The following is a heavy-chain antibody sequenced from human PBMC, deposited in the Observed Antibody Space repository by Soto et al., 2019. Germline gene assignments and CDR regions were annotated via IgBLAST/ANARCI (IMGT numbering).Heavy chain of an antibody. Sequence: QVQLVQSGAEVKKPGSSVKVSCKASGGTFSSYAISWVRQAPGQGLEWMGGIIPIFGTANYAQKFQGRVTITADESTSTAYMELSSLRSEDTAVYYCASSSLDYSNYVGYNWFDPWGQGTLVTVSS. CDR2: IIPIFGTA. V-gene: IGHV1-69*12. CDR3: ASSSLDYSNYVGYNWFDP. CDR1: GGTFSSYA. D-gene: IGHD4-4*01. J-gene: IGHJ5*02.